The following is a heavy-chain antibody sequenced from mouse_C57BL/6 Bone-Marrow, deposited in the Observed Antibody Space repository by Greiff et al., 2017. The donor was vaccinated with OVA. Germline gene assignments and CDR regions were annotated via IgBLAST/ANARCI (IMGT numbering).Heavy chain of an antibody. D-gene: IGHD1-1*01. Sequence: EVKLMESGAELVRPGASVKLSCTASGFNIKDDYMHWVKQRPEPGLEWIGWIDPENGDTEYASKFQGKATITADTSSNTAYLQLSSLTSEDTAVYYCTTITTVFDYWGQGTTLTVSS. V-gene: IGHV14-4*01. CDR3: TTITTVFDY. CDR1: GFNIKDDY. J-gene: IGHJ2*01. CDR2: IDPENGDT.